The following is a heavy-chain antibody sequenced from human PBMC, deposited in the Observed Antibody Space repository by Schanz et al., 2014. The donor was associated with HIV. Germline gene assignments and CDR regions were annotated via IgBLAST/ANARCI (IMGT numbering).Heavy chain of an antibody. J-gene: IGHJ6*02. V-gene: IGHV3-48*03. CDR3: ARHPVTDYYSGMGF. CDR2: ISISGTTT. Sequence: EVQLLESGGGLVQPGGSLRLSCKVSGLTFSNHARTWVRQAPGRGLEWLSAISISGTTTYYADSVKGRFAISRDNAKNSLYLQMNSLRSEDTAVYYCARHPVTDYYSGMGFFSQGTTVTVSS. CDR1: GLTFSNHA. D-gene: IGHD5-18*01.